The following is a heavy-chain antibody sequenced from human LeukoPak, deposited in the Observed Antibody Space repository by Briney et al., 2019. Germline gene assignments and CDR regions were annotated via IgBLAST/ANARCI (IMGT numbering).Heavy chain of an antibody. D-gene: IGHD4-17*01. Sequence: PSETLSLTCTLSGGSISNYYWSWIRQPPEKGLEWIGYIYYSGSTNYNPSLKSRVTISVDTSKNQFSLKLTSVTAADTAVYYCARSYGDYITGAYAFDVWGQGTMVTVSS. CDR1: GGSISNYY. CDR2: IYYSGST. V-gene: IGHV4-59*08. CDR3: ARSYGDYITGAYAFDV. J-gene: IGHJ3*01.